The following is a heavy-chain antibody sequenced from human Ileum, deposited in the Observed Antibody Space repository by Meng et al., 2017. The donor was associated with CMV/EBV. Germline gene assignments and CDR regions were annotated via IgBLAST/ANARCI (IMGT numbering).Heavy chain of an antibody. D-gene: IGHD6-13*01. CDR3: AKDYKSDSSSGLRFDP. V-gene: IGHV3-33*06. J-gene: IGHJ5*02. Sequence: SGFTFSSYGMHWVRQAPGKGLEWVAVIWYDGSNKYYADSVKGRFTISRDNSKNTLYLQMNSLRAEDTAVYYCAKDYKSDSSSGLRFDPWGQGTLVTVSS. CDR2: IWYDGSNK. CDR1: GFTFSSYG.